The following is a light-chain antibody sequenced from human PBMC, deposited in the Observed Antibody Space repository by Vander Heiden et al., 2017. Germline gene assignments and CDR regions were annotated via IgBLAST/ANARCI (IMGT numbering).Light chain of an antibody. V-gene: IGLV2-14*03. CDR2: DVS. Sequence: QSALTPPASVSGSPGQSITSSCTGTSSDVGGYDYVSWYRHHPGEVPKLIIYDVSDRPSGVSNRSSGSKSGNTASLTISGLQAEDEADYYCLSYTSSSTVVFGGGTKVTVL. CDR3: LSYTSSSTVV. CDR1: SSDVGGYDY. J-gene: IGLJ2*01.